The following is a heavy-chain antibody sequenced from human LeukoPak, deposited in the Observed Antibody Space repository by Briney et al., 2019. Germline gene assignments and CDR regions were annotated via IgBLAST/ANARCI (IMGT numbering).Heavy chain of an antibody. V-gene: IGHV3-23*01. CDR1: GFTFSSYA. D-gene: IGHD4-17*01. CDR2: ISGSGGST. J-gene: IGHJ4*02. Sequence: GGSLRLSCAASGFTFSSYAMSWVRQAPGKGLEWVSAISGSGGSTYYADSVKGPFTISRDNSKNTLYLQMNSLRAEDTAVYYCAKDRSYGDYYFDYWGQGTLVTVSS. CDR3: AKDRSYGDYYFDY.